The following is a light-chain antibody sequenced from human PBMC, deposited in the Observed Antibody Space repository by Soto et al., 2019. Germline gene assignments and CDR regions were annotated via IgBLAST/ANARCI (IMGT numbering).Light chain of an antibody. Sequence: EIVLTQSPGTLSLSPGERATLSCRASQSVSSNYLAWYQQTPGQAPRLLIYGSSSRATGIPDRFSGSGSGTNFTLTISRLEPQDLAVYYCQQYVSSHKTFVQGTKVEIK. CDR3: QQYVSSHKT. J-gene: IGKJ1*01. CDR1: QSVSSNY. CDR2: GSS. V-gene: IGKV3-20*01.